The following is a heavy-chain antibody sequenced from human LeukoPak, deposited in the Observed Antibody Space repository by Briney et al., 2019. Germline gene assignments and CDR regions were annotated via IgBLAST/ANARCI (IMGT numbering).Heavy chain of an antibody. D-gene: IGHD1-1*01. Sequence: GGSLRLSCAASGFTFSSYWMHWVRQAPGKGLVWVSRINSDGSSTSYADSVKGRFTISRDNAKNTLYLQMNSLRAEDTAVYYCVRAAPGNGEPFDYWGQGTLVTVSS. CDR3: VRAAPGNGEPFDY. CDR2: INSDGSST. CDR1: GFTFSSYW. V-gene: IGHV3-74*01. J-gene: IGHJ4*02.